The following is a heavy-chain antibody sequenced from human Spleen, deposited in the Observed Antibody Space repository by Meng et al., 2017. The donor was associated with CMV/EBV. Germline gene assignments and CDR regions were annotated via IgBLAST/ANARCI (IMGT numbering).Heavy chain of an antibody. V-gene: IGHV4-61*02. J-gene: IGHJ4*02. D-gene: IGHD5-12*01. CDR2: IYSSGST. CDR1: GGSISSGGYY. CDR3: ARGGNTGYDSGDF. Sequence: QVQLQESGQGLVKPSQTLSLTCTVSGGSISSGGYYWSWIRQPAGKGLEWIGRIYSSGSTNYNPSLKSRVTISVDTSKNQFSLKLRAVTAADTAVYYCARGGNTGYDSGDFWGQGTLVTVSS.